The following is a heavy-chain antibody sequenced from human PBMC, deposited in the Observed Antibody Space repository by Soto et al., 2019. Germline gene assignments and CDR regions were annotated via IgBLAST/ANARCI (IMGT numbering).Heavy chain of an antibody. CDR3: VKEEGFLGRGYFDL. V-gene: IGHV3-23*01. J-gene: IGHJ2*01. Sequence: EEQLLESGGGLIQPGGSLRLACAASGFTFSSYAMTWVRQAPGKGLEWVSSISFSDGGTYYADSVKGRLTISRDNSKNTFFRKMTSLRVEDRAVYYCVKEEGFLGRGYFDLWGRGTLVTVSS. CDR1: GFTFSSYA. D-gene: IGHD3-3*01. CDR2: ISFSDGGT.